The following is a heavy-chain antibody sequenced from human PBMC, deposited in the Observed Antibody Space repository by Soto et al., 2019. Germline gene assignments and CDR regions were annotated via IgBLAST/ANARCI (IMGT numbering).Heavy chain of an antibody. J-gene: IGHJ5*02. CDR2: IYYSGST. CDR1: GASISSSY. CDR3: ARGWLQLIS. V-gene: IGHV4-59*08. Sequence: SETLSITCTVSGASISSSYWTWIRQPPGNGLEWIGYIYYSGSTDYNPSLKSRVTMSVDTSKNQFSLKLSSVTAADTAVYYCARGWLQLISWGQGTLVTVS. D-gene: IGHD4-4*01.